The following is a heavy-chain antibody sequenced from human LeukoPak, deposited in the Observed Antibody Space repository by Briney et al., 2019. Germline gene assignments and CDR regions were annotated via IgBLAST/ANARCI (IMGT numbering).Heavy chain of an antibody. CDR3: ANEVDGGYYFDY. V-gene: IGHV1-69*13. Sequence: SVKVSWKASGGTFSSYAISWVRQAPGQGLEWMGGIIPIFGTANYAQKFQGRVTITADESTSTAYMELSSLRSEDTAVYYCANEVDGGYYFDYWGQGTLVTVSS. D-gene: IGHD5-12*01. CDR1: GGTFSSYA. CDR2: IIPIFGTA. J-gene: IGHJ4*02.